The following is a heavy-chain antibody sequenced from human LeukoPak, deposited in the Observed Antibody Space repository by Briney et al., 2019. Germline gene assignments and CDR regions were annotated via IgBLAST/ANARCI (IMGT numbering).Heavy chain of an antibody. CDR2: IIPIFGTA. J-gene: IGHJ6*02. D-gene: IGHD4-11*01. Sequence: SVKVSCKASGGTFSSYAISWVRQAPGQGLEWMGGIIPIFGTANYAQKFQGRVTITADESTSTAYMELSSLRSEDTAVYYCATTVGDPAYYGMDVWGQGTAVTVSS. CDR3: ATTVGDPAYYGMDV. V-gene: IGHV1-69*13. CDR1: GGTFSSYA.